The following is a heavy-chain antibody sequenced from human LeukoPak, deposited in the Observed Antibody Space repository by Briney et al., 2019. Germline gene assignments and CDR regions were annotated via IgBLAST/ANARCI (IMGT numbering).Heavy chain of an antibody. CDR3: AHHYYDSSGPIPWFDP. Sequence: SETLSLTCTVSGGSISSSSYYWGWIRQPPGKGLEWIGSIYYSGSTYYNPSLKSRVTISVDTSKYQFSLKLSSVTAADTAVYYCAHHYYDSSGPIPWFDPWGQGTLVTVSS. CDR2: IYYSGST. J-gene: IGHJ5*02. D-gene: IGHD3-22*01. V-gene: IGHV4-39*01. CDR1: GGSISSSSYY.